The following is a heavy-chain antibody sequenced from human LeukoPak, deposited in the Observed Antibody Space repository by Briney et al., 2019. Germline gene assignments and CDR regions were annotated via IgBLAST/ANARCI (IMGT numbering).Heavy chain of an antibody. D-gene: IGHD6-13*01. J-gene: IGHJ4*02. CDR1: GFTFSSYE. V-gene: IGHV3-48*03. CDR3: ARDSHSIAAEIDY. CDR2: ISESGSTI. Sequence: PGGSLRLSCAASGFTFSSYEMNWVRQAPGKGLEWVSYISESGSTIFYADSVKGRFTISGDNAKNSLFLQMNSLRAEDTAVYYCARDSHSIAAEIDYWGQGTLVTVSS.